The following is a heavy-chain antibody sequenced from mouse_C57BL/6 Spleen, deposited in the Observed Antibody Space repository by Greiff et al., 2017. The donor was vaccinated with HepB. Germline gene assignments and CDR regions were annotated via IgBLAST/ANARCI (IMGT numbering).Heavy chain of an antibody. CDR3: ARDYGYDDAWFAY. V-gene: IGHV3-6*01. D-gene: IGHD2-2*01. Sequence: VQLKESGPGLVKPSQSLSLTCSVTGYSITSGYYWNWIRQFPGNKLEWMGYISYDGSNNYNPSLKNRISITRDTSKNQFFLKLNSVTTEDTATYYCARDYGYDDAWFAYWGQGTLVTVSA. CDR2: ISYDGSN. CDR1: GYSITSGYY. J-gene: IGHJ3*01.